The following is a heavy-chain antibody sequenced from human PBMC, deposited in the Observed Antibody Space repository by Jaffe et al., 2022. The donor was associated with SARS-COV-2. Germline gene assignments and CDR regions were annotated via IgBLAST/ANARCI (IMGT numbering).Heavy chain of an antibody. V-gene: IGHV2-5*02. J-gene: IGHJ4*02. CDR2: IYWDDDK. CDR3: AHGAGGGTVLAY. D-gene: IGHD6-13*01. CDR1: GFSLSTSGVA. Sequence: QITLKESGPTLVKPTQTLTVTCTFSGFSLSTSGVAVGWIRQPPGKALDWLALIYWDDDKRYSPSLRSRLTITKDTSKNQVVLTMTNMDPVDTATYYCAHGAGGGTVLAYWGQGTLVTVSS.